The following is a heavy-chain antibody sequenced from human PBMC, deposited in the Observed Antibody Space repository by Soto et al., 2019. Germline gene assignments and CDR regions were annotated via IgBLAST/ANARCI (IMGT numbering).Heavy chain of an antibody. D-gene: IGHD2-15*01. V-gene: IGHV3-33*01. Sequence: PGGSLRLSCAASGFTFSSYGMHWVRQAPGKGLEWVAVIWYDGSNKYYADSVKGRFTISRDNSKNTLYLQMNSLRAEDTAVYYCARDCSGGSCTGGMDVWGQGTTVTVSS. CDR1: GFTFSSYG. J-gene: IGHJ6*02. CDR3: ARDCSGGSCTGGMDV. CDR2: IWYDGSNK.